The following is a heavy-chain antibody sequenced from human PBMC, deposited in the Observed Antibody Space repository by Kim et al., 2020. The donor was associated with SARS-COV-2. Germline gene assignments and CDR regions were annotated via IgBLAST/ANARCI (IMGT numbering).Heavy chain of an antibody. D-gene: IGHD3-22*01. CDR3: ARGKYYYDSSGYFYYFDY. CDR2: IYYSGST. J-gene: IGHJ4*02. CDR1: GGSISSYY. V-gene: IGHV4-59*01. Sequence: SETLSLTCTVSGGSISSYYWSWIRQPPGKGLEWIGYIYYSGSTNYNPSLKSRVTISVDTSKNQFSLKLSSVTAADTAVYYCARGKYYYDSSGYFYYFDYWGQGTLVTVSS.